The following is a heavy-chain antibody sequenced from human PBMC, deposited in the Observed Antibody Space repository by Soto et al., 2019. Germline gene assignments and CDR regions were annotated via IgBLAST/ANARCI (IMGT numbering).Heavy chain of an antibody. Sequence: EVQLVESGGGLVQPGGSLRLSCAASGFTFNSYWLQWVRHAPGKGLEWVARIDGDEDSTTNYADSVKGRVTISRDNVKNTLYLQMNRLRGEDTAVYYCVRDSDGDYWCQGTLVSVSS. V-gene: IGHV3-74*01. CDR2: IDGDEDSTT. CDR3: VRDSDGDY. J-gene: IGHJ4*02. D-gene: IGHD1-26*01. CDR1: GFTFNSYW.